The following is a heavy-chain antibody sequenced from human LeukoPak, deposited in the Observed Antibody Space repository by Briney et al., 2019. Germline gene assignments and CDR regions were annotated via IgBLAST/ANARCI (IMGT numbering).Heavy chain of an antibody. CDR1: GFTFSSYS. Sequence: GGSLRLSCAASGFTFSSYSMNWVRQAPGKGLEWVSSISSSSSYIYYADSVKGRFTISRDNAKNSLYLQMNSLRAEDTAVYSCARSEWTNRGEVPDSLKYGMDVWGQGTTVTVSS. CDR3: ARSEWTNRGEVPDSLKYGMDV. CDR2: ISSSSSYI. D-gene: IGHD7-27*01. J-gene: IGHJ6*02. V-gene: IGHV3-21*01.